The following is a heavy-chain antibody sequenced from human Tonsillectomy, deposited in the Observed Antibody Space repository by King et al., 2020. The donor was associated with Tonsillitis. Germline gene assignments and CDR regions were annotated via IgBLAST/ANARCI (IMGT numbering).Heavy chain of an antibody. CDR1: GYTFSRLY. CDR2: INPNSGDT. D-gene: IGHD3-10*01. CDR3: ARSGHYYDWYLDF. V-gene: IGHV1-2*02. Sequence: VQLVESGAEVKKPGASMKVSCKASGYTFSRLYMHWVRQAPGQGLEWMGWINPNSGDTKYAQKFQGRVSMTRDTSISTAYMELSSLRSADTAVYFCARSGHYYDWYLDFWGRGTLVTVSS. J-gene: IGHJ2*01.